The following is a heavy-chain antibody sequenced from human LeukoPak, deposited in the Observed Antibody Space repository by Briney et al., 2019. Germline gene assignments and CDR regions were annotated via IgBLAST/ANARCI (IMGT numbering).Heavy chain of an antibody. D-gene: IGHD1-20*01. CDR3: SKAREKYNWNDGSAES. CDR1: GFSFDDFS. V-gene: IGHV3-49*05. Sequence: NPGGSLRLSCTASGFSFDDFSMGWIRQTPGKGLEWVGFIRIRAYAATTEYAASVRGRFTISRDDSKNIAYLQMSSLRTDDTGVYYCSKAREKYNWNDGSAESWGQGTLVTVSS. CDR2: IRIRAYAATT. J-gene: IGHJ5*02.